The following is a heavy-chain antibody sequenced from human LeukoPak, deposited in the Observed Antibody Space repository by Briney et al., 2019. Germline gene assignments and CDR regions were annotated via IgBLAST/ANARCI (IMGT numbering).Heavy chain of an antibody. J-gene: IGHJ6*03. CDR1: GGSISRYY. CDR2: IYTSGST. D-gene: IGHD3-3*01. V-gene: IGHV4-4*09. Sequence: PSETLSLTCTVSGGSISRYYWSWIRQPPGKGREWIGYIYTSGSTNYNPSLKSRVTISVDTSKNHFSLKLSSVTAADTAVYYCARHTRYYDFWSGYYGTYYYYYMDVWGKGTTVTVSS. CDR3: ARHTRYYDFWSGYYGTYYYYYMDV.